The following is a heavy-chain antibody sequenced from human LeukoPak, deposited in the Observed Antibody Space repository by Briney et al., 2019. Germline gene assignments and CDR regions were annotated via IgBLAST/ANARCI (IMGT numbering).Heavy chain of an antibody. D-gene: IGHD6-6*01. V-gene: IGHV3-23*01. J-gene: IGHJ3*02. CDR3: AKGVYSTASGAFDI. CDR1: GFTFSSYA. Sequence: GGSLRLSCAASGFTFSSYAMSWVRQSPGKGLEWVSGISGSGGTTHDVDSVKGRFTISRDNFENKLYSQMSSLRVEDTAVYYCAKGVYSTASGAFDIWGQGTMVTVSS. CDR2: ISGSGGTT.